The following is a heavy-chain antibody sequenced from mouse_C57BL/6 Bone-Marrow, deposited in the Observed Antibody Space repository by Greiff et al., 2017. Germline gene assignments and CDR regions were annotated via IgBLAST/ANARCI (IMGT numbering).Heavy chain of an antibody. CDR1: GYTFTSYW. CDR2: IDPNSGGT. CDR3: ASYDYDGYYFDY. V-gene: IGHV1-72*01. D-gene: IGHD2-4*01. J-gene: IGHJ2*01. Sequence: VKLQQPGAELVKPGASVKLSCKASGYTFTSYWMHWVKQRPGRGLEWIGRIDPNSGGTKYNEKFKSKATLTVDKHSSTAYMQLSSLTSEDSAVYYCASYDYDGYYFDYWGQGTTLTVSS.